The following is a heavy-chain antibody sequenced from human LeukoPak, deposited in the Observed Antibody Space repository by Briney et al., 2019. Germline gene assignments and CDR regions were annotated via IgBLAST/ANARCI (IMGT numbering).Heavy chain of an antibody. CDR2: IRYDGSIK. Sequence: GGSLRLSCAASGFGFSIYGMHWVRQAPGKGPEWVAFIRYDGSIKSYADSLKGRFTISRDNSKNTLYLQMNSLRVEDTAVYYCAREGYCSGGSCYSETYMDVWGKGTTVTVSS. D-gene: IGHD2-15*01. CDR1: GFGFSIYG. J-gene: IGHJ6*03. V-gene: IGHV3-30*02. CDR3: AREGYCSGGSCYSETYMDV.